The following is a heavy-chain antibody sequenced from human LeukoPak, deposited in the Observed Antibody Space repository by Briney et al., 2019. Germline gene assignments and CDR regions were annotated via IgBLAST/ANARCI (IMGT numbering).Heavy chain of an antibody. CDR3: AKDLLGSSYDY. CDR1: GFTFSNYA. V-gene: IGHV3-23*01. CDR2: IIGSAGST. Sequence: PGGSLRLSCAASGFTFSNYAMTWVRKAPGKGLEWVSSIIGSAGSTYYADSVKGRFTISRDNSKNMLFLQMNGLRAEDTAVYYCAKDLLGSSYDYWGQGTLVTVSS. D-gene: IGHD6-13*01. J-gene: IGHJ4*02.